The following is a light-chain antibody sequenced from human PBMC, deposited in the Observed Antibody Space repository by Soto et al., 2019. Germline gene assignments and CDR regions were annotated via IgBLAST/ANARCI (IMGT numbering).Light chain of an antibody. J-gene: IGKJ1*01. CDR2: WAS. V-gene: IGKV4-1*01. CDR3: QQYYDTPRP. CDR1: QSLLYSSNNKNY. Sequence: DIVMTQSPDSLAVSLGERATIKCKSSQSLLYSSNNKNYLAWYQQRPGQPPKLLISWASSRESGVSDRFSGSGSETDFTLTISRLQAEDVAVYFCQQYYDTPRPFGQGTKVDIK.